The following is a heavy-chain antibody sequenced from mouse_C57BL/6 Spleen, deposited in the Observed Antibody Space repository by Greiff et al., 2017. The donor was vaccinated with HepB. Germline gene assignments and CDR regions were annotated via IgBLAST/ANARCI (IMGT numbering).Heavy chain of an antibody. V-gene: IGHV2-2*01. CDR1: GFSLTSYG. Sequence: QVQLQQSGPGLVQPSQSLSITCTVSGFSLTSYGVHWVRQSPGKGLEWLGVIWSGGSTDYNAAFISRLSISKDNSKSQVFFKMNSLQADDTAIYYCASNYVGFAYWGQGTLVTVSA. CDR2: IWSGGST. D-gene: IGHD1-1*01. J-gene: IGHJ3*01. CDR3: ASNYVGFAY.